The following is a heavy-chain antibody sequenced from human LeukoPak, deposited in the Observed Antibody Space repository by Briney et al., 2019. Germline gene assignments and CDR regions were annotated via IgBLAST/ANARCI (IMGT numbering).Heavy chain of an antibody. J-gene: IGHJ4*02. CDR3: ARGPGYGSRSDFLDY. CDR2: IRYDGSNK. CDR1: GFTFSSYG. Sequence: GGSLRLSCAASGFTFSSYGMHWVRQAPGKGLEWVAFIRYDGSNKYYADSVKGQFTISRDNAKNLLYLQMNSLRAEDTAVYYCARGPGYGSRSDFLDYWGQGTLVTVSS. V-gene: IGHV3-30*02. D-gene: IGHD3-10*01.